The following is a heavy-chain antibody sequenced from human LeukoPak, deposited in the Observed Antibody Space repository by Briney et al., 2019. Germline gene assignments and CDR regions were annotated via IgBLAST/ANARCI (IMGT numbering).Heavy chain of an antibody. J-gene: IGHJ4*02. Sequence: ASGKVSCKASGYTFTIYYIHWVRQAPGQGLEWMGIINPSGGSTSYAQKFQGRVTMTRDTSTSTVYMELSSLRSEDTAMYYCTRDSYSGYDRSLGYWGQGTLVTVSS. CDR2: INPSGGST. CDR3: TRDSYSGYDRSLGY. CDR1: GYTFTIYY. D-gene: IGHD5-12*01. V-gene: IGHV1-46*03.